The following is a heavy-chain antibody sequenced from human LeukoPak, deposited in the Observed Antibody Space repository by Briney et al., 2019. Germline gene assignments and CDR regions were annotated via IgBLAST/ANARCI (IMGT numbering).Heavy chain of an antibody. J-gene: IGHJ6*03. CDR2: IYSGGST. CDR3: AKKPFGSGSGNYYYYMDV. D-gene: IGHD3-10*01. Sequence: PGGSLRLSCAASGFTVSSNYMSWVRQAPGKGLEWVSVIYSGGSTYYADSVKGRFTISRDNSKNTLYLQMNSLRAEDTAVYYCAKKPFGSGSGNYYYYMDVWGKGTTVTISS. CDR1: GFTVSSNY. V-gene: IGHV3-53*01.